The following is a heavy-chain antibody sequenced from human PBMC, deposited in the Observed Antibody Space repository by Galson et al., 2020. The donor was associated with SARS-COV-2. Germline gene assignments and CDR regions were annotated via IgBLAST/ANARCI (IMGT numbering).Heavy chain of an antibody. CDR2: IIPIFGTA. Sequence: SVKVSCKASGGTFSSYAISWVRQAPGQGLEWMGGIIPIFGTANYAQKFQGRVTITADESTSTAYMELSSLRSEDTAVYYCARGRDRDSSGWYEYYYYYYGMDVWGQGTTVTVSS. J-gene: IGHJ6*02. CDR1: GGTFSSYA. CDR3: ARGRDRDSSGWYEYYYYYYGMDV. D-gene: IGHD6-19*01. V-gene: IGHV1-69*13.